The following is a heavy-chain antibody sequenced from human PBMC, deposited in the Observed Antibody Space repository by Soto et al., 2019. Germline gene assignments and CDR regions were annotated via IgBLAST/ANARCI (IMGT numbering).Heavy chain of an antibody. CDR1: GFTFSGYW. CDR2: IKQDGSEQ. V-gene: IGHV3-7*05. CDR3: AREAV. Sequence: EVQLVESGGGLVQPGGSLRLSCAASGFTFSGYWMSWVRQAPGKGLEWVANIKQDGSEQFYVDSVKGRFTISRDNAKNSLYLKMNSLISEATAVYYCAREAVWGQGTTVTVS. J-gene: IGHJ6*02.